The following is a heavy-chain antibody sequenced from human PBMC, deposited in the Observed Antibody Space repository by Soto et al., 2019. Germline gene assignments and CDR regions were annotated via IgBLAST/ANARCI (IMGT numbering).Heavy chain of an antibody. V-gene: IGHV3-30-3*01. CDR2: VSSEGGTQ. J-gene: IGHJ2*01. CDR1: GFTFSTYA. D-gene: IGHD3-22*01. Sequence: QVQLVESGGGVVQPGRSLRLSCTASGFTFSTYAMQWVRQAPGKGLEWVAVVSSEGGTQFYGDSVKGRFTISRDNSKNSLYLQMSSLTTEDAAIYYCARENYYGGHVIGSLHLWGRGTLVSVSS. CDR3: ARENYYGGHVIGSLHL.